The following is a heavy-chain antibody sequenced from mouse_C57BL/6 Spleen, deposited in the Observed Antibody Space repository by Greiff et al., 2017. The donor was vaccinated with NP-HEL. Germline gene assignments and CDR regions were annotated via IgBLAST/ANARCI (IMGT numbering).Heavy chain of an antibody. D-gene: IGHD1-1*01. J-gene: IGHJ2*01. CDR1: GFTFSDYA. V-gene: IGHV5-17*01. CDR3: AREGITALYFDY. Sequence: EVLLVESGGGLVKPGGSLKLSCAASGFTFSDYAMSWVRQAPEKRLEWVAYISSGSSSIYYADTVKGRFTISRDNAKNNLFLQMSSLRSEDTAMYYCAREGITALYFDYWGQGTTLTVSS. CDR2: ISSGSSSI.